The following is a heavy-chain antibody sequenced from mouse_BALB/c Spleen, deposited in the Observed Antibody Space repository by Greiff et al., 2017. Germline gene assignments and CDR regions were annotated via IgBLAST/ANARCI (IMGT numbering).Heavy chain of an antibody. J-gene: IGHJ4*01. D-gene: IGHD2-1*01. CDR1: GYTFTSYW. CDR2: INPSNGRT. Sequence: QVQLMQPGAELVKPGASVKLSCKASGYTFTSYWMHWVKQRPGQGLEWIGEINPSNGRTNYNEKFKSKATLTVDKSSSTAYMQLSSLTSEDSAVYYCASGNYYAMDYWGQGTSVTVSS. V-gene: IGHV1S81*02. CDR3: ASGNYYAMDY.